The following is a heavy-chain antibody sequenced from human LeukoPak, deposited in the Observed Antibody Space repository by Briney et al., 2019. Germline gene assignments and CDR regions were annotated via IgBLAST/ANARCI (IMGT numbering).Heavy chain of an antibody. CDR1: GFTFSNYA. CDR2: ISGSGGST. Sequence: PGGSLRLSCAASGFTFSNYAMSWVRQAPGKGLEWVSAISGSGGSTYYADSVKGRFTISRDNSKNTLYLQMNSLRAEDTAVYYCAKGLGTDYYGSGSYEDAFDIWGQGTMVTVSS. J-gene: IGHJ3*02. V-gene: IGHV3-23*01. D-gene: IGHD3-10*01. CDR3: AKGLGTDYYGSGSYEDAFDI.